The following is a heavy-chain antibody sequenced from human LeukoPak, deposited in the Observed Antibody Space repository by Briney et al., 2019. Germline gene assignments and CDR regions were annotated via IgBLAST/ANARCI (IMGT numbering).Heavy chain of an antibody. Sequence: GGSLRLSCAASGFTFSSYWMSWARQAPGKGLEWVSVIYSGGSTYYADSVKGRFTISRDNSKNTLYLQMNSLRAEDTAVYYCARVRGKWLRLGYFDYWGQGTLVTVSS. J-gene: IGHJ4*02. CDR1: GFTFSSYW. CDR2: IYSGGST. V-gene: IGHV3-53*01. CDR3: ARVRGKWLRLGYFDY. D-gene: IGHD5-12*01.